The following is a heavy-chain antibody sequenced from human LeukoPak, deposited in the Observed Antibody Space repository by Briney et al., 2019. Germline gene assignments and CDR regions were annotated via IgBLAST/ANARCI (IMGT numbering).Heavy chain of an antibody. CDR1: GFTFSSYA. CDR2: ISVSGGST. Sequence: GGSLRLSCAASGFTFSSYAMSWVRQAPGKGLEWVSAISVSGGSTYYAGSVKGRFTISRDTSKNTLYLQMNSLRAEDTAVYYCAHLVVVVAARVYYFDYWGQGTLVTVSS. J-gene: IGHJ4*02. CDR3: AHLVVVVAARVYYFDY. V-gene: IGHV3-23*01. D-gene: IGHD2-15*01.